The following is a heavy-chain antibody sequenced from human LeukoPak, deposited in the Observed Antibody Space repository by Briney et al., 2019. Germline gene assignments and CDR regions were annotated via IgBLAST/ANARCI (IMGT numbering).Heavy chain of an antibody. V-gene: IGHV1-2*02. CDR2: INPNSGGT. D-gene: IGHD4/OR15-4a*01. CDR3: VRASTSDYGDY. CDR1: GYTFTGYY. Sequence: GASVKVSCKASGYTFTGYYMHWVRQAPGQGLEWMGWINPNSGGTNYAQKFQGRVTMTRDTSISTVYMELSSLRSEDTAVYYCVRASTSDYGDYWGQGTLVTVSS. J-gene: IGHJ4*02.